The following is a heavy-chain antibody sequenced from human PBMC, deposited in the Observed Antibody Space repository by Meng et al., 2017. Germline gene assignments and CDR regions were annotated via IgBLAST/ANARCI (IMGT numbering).Heavy chain of an antibody. Sequence: GESLKISCAASGFTFSSYGMHWVRQAPGKGLEWVAVIWYDGSNKYYADSMKGRFTISRDNSKNTLYLQMNSLRAEDTAVYYCAREEPGFCSGGSCYPRDEHGWVYWGQGTLVTVSS. CDR2: IWYDGSNK. V-gene: IGHV3-33*01. CDR1: GFTFSSYG. D-gene: IGHD2-15*01. CDR3: AREEPGFCSGGSCYPRDEHGWVY. J-gene: IGHJ4*02.